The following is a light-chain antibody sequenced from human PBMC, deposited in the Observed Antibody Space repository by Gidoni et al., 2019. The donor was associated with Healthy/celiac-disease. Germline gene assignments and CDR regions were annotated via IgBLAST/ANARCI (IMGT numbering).Light chain of an antibody. V-gene: IGKV3-11*01. CDR3: QQRSNWPPVT. Sequence: EIVLTQSPATLSLSPGERDTLSCRASQSVSSYLAWYHQKPGQSPRLLIYDASNSATGIPARFSGSVSGTDFTLTICSLEPEDLAVYYCQQRSNWPPVTVGPGTKLEIK. J-gene: IGKJ2*01. CDR2: DAS. CDR1: QSVSSY.